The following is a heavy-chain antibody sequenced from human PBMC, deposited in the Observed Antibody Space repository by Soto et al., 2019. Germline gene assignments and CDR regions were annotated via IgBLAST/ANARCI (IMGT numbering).Heavy chain of an antibody. CDR3: AKEGSWVTTKGPVFDY. CDR2: ISDGGGST. V-gene: IGHV3-23*01. J-gene: IGHJ4*02. Sequence: GGSLRLSCAASGFTFTTYAMSWVRQTPGKGLEWVSGISDGGGSTYYADSVKGRFTVSRDNSKNTLYLQMNSLRAEDTAVYYCAKEGSWVTTKGPVFDYWGQGTLVTVSS. CDR1: GFTFTTYA. D-gene: IGHD1-1*01.